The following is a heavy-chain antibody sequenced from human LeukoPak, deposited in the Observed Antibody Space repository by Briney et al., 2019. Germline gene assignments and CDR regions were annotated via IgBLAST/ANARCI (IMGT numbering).Heavy chain of an antibody. J-gene: IGHJ6*03. D-gene: IGHD6-6*01. Sequence: PGGSLRLSCAASGFTFDDYAMHWVRQAPGKGLEWVSLISWDGGSTYYADSVKGRFTISRDNSKNSLYLQMNSLRAEDTALYYCAKDREYRYYYYYMDVWGKGTTVTVSS. V-gene: IGHV3-43D*03. CDR3: AKDREYRYYYYYMDV. CDR2: ISWDGGST. CDR1: GFTFDDYA.